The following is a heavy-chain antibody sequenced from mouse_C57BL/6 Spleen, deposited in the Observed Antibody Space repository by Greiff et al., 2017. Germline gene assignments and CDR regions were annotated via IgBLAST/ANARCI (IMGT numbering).Heavy chain of an antibody. V-gene: IGHV1-7*01. CDR2: INPSSGYT. D-gene: IGHD3-2*02. J-gene: IGHJ2*01. CDR1: GYTFTSYW. Sequence: QIQLQQSGAELAKPGASVKLSCKASGYTFTSYWMHWVKQRPGQGLEWIGYINPSSGYTKYNQKFKDKATLTADKSSSTAYMQLSSLTYEDSAVYYCAKTAQALYFDYWGQGTTLTVAS. CDR3: AKTAQALYFDY.